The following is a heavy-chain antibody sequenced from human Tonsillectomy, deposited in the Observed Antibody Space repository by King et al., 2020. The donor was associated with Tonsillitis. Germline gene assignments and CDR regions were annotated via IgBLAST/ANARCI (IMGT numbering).Heavy chain of an antibody. V-gene: IGHV6-1*01. D-gene: IGHD2-8*01. J-gene: IGHJ6*02. CDR2: TYYRSKWYN. CDR3: ARAGCTNAVCPFLTPIYGMDV. Sequence: HVQLQQSGPGLVKPSQTLSLTCAISGDSVSSNSAAWNWIRQSPSRGLEWLARTYYRSKWYNDYAVPVKSRITINPDTSKNQFSLQLNPVTPEDTAVYYCARAGCTNAVCPFLTPIYGMDVWGQGTTVTVSS. CDR1: GDSVSSNSAA.